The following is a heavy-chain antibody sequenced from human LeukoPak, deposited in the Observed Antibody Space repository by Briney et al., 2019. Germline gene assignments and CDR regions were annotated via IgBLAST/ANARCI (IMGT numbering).Heavy chain of an antibody. CDR3: ATRGAVTTAHGMDV. CDR2: ISSSSSYI. J-gene: IGHJ6*02. Sequence: GGSLRLSCAASGFTFSSYSMNWVRQAPGKGLEWVSSISSSSSYIYYADSVKGRFTISRDNAKNSLYLQMNSLRAEDTAVYYCATRGAVTTAHGMDVWGQGTTVTVSS. CDR1: GFTFSSYS. D-gene: IGHD4-17*01. V-gene: IGHV3-21*01.